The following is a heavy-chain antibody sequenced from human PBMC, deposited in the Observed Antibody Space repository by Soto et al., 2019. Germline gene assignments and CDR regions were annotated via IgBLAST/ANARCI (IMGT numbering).Heavy chain of an antibody. J-gene: IGHJ5*01. CDR3: ARGYPRSILSTSLTTSYWFDS. CDR1: GESLRGYY. D-gene: IGHD2-21*01. CDR2: INHRGTT. Sequence: QVQLQQWGTGLLKPSETLSLHCAVYGESLRGYYWSWIRQTPAMGLEWIGEINHRGTTNHDSSLTSRAIISISTSKNQVSLRLNYVTAADTAVYYCARGYPRSILSTSLTTSYWFDSWGQGTLVTVSS. V-gene: IGHV4-34*04.